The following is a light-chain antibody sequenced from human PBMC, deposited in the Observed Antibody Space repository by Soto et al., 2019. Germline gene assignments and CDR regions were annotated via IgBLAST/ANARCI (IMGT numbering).Light chain of an antibody. Sequence: QSALTQPPSASGSPGQSVTISCTGTSSDVGAYNYVSWYQQYPGKAPKLMIYEVTKRPSGVPDRFSGSKSGNTASLTVSGLQAEDEPEYYCTAYVGNDIWVFGGGTKVTVL. J-gene: IGLJ3*02. CDR3: TAYVGNDIWV. CDR2: EVT. CDR1: SSDVGAYNY. V-gene: IGLV2-8*01.